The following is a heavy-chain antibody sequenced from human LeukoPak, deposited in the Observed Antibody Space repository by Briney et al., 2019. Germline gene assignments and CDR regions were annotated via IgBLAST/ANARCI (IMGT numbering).Heavy chain of an antibody. V-gene: IGHV4-61*02. CDR2: IYTSGST. CDR1: GGSISSSSYY. CDR3: ARVNKELVSDY. D-gene: IGHD3-9*01. Sequence: SETLSLTCTVSGGSISSSSYYWGWIRQPPGKGLEWIGRIYTSGSTNYNPSLKSRVTISVDTSKNQFSLKLSSVTAADTAVYYCARVNKELVSDYWGQGTLVTVSS. J-gene: IGHJ4*02.